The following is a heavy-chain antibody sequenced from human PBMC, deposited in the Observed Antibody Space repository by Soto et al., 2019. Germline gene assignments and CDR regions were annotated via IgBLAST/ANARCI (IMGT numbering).Heavy chain of an antibody. CDR3: ARGGFGELYYYYGMDV. CDR2: IYHSGST. CDR1: GGXISSGGYS. J-gene: IGHJ6*02. V-gene: IGHV4-30-2*01. Sequence: SLTCSVSGGXISSGGYSWSWIRQPPGKGLEWIGYIYHSGSTYYNPSLKSRVTISVDRSKNQFSLKLSSVTAADTAVYYCARGGFGELYYYYGMDVWGQGTTVTVSS. D-gene: IGHD3-10*01.